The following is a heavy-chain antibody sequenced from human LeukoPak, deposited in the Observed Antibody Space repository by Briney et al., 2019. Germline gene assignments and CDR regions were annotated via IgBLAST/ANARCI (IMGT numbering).Heavy chain of an antibody. CDR3: ARDYVWGSYRSFDY. J-gene: IGHJ4*02. Sequence: GGSLRLSCAASGFTFSSYEMNWVRQAPGKGLEWVSYICSSGSTIYYADSVKGRFTISRDNAKNSLYLQMNSLRAEDTAVYYCARDYVWGSYRSFDYWGQGTLATVSS. D-gene: IGHD3-16*02. V-gene: IGHV3-48*03. CDR2: ICSSGSTI. CDR1: GFTFSSYE.